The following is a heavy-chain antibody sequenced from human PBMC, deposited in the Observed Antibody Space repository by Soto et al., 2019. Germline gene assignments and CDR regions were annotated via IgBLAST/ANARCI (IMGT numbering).Heavy chain of an antibody. J-gene: IGHJ4*02. CDR3: ARVPDY. CDR1: GGSISNYS. Sequence: SETLSLTCTVSGGSISNYSWGWIRQPPGKGLEWIGYIYHSVSTYYNPSLKSRVTISVDRSKNQFSLRLSSVTAADTAVYYCARVPDYWGQGTLVTVSS. CDR2: IYHSVST. V-gene: IGHV4-30-2*01.